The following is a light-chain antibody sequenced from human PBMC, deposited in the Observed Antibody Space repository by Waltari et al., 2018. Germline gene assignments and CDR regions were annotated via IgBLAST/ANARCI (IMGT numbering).Light chain of an antibody. V-gene: IGKV3-11*01. Sequence: EIVLTQSPATLSLSPGERATPSCRASQTVSSYLAWYQQKPGQAPRLLIYDASNIANDIPARFSRMGSGTDFALTISSLEPEDFAVYDCQQRSNWPLTFGGGTKVEIK. CDR3: QQRSNWPLT. CDR1: QTVSSY. CDR2: DAS. J-gene: IGKJ4*01.